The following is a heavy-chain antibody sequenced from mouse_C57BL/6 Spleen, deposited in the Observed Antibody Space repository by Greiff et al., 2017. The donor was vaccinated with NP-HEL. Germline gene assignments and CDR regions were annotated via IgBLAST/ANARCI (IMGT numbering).Heavy chain of an antibody. CDR3: ARGGYYDYDNYAMDC. CDR2: ISYSGST. D-gene: IGHD2-4*01. J-gene: IGHJ4*01. CDR1: GYSITSGYD. Sequence: VQLQQSGPGMVKPSQSLSLTCTVTGYSITSGYDWHWIRHFPGNKLEWMGYISYSGSTNYNPSLKSRISITHDTSKNHFFLKLNSVTTEDTATYYGARGGYYDYDNYAMDCWGQGTSVTVSS. V-gene: IGHV3-1*01.